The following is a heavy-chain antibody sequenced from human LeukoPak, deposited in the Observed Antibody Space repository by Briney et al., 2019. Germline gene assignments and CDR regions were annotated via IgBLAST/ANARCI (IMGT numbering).Heavy chain of an antibody. CDR1: GGSLSSYY. D-gene: IGHD3-10*01. CDR2: IHYTGST. CDR3: AGGVYYGSGNDFSFAP. V-gene: IGHV4-59*01. J-gene: IGHJ5*02. Sequence: PSGTLSLTCTVSGGSLSSYYWSWVRQTPGKGLESVGYIHYTGSTKYNPSIKRRATISVEKSKKKSSRTLKSVAAEDTAGFYVAGGVYYGSGNDFSFAPWGQGTLVTASS.